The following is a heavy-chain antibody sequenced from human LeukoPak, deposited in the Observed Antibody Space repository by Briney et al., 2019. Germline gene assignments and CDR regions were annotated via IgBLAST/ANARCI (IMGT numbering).Heavy chain of an antibody. D-gene: IGHD3-16*01. CDR2: INPNSGGT. CDR3: ARVDRLGELFPPFDY. Sequence: ASVKVSCKASVYTFTGYYMHWVRQAPGQGLEWMGRINPNSGGTNYAQKFQGRVTMTRDTSISTAYMELSRLRSDDTAVYYCARVDRLGELFPPFDYWGQGTLVTVSS. CDR1: VYTFTGYY. V-gene: IGHV1-2*06. J-gene: IGHJ4*02.